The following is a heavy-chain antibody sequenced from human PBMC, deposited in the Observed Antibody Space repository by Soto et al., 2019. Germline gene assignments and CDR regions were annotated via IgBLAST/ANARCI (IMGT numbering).Heavy chain of an antibody. Sequence: GGSLRLSCAASGFTFSSYAMSWVRQAPGKGLEWVSAISGSGGSTYYADSVKGRFTISRDNSKNTLYLQMNSLRAEDTAVYYCAKDHRKNYDSSGHPDYWGQGTLVTVSS. CDR1: GFTFSSYA. CDR2: ISGSGGST. CDR3: AKDHRKNYDSSGHPDY. J-gene: IGHJ4*02. V-gene: IGHV3-23*01. D-gene: IGHD3-22*01.